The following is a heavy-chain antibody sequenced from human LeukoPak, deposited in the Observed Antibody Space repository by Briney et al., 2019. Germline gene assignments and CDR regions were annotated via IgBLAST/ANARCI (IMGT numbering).Heavy chain of an antibody. D-gene: IGHD3-22*01. CDR3: AVHIVVVFTNAFDI. V-gene: IGHV1-24*01. CDR1: GYTLTDLS. Sequence: GASVKVSCKVSGYTLTDLSMHWVRQAPGIGLEWMGGFDPEDGETIYAQKFLGRVTMTEDTSTDTAYMELSSLRSEDTAVYYCAVHIVVVFTNAFDIWGKGTMVTVSS. J-gene: IGHJ3*02. CDR2: FDPEDGET.